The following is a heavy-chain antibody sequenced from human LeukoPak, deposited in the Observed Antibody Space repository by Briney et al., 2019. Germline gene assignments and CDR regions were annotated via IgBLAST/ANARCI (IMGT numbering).Heavy chain of an antibody. CDR2: ILYDGSNK. J-gene: IGHJ4*02. CDR3: ARDRICSGGSCYYFDY. D-gene: IGHD2-15*01. V-gene: IGHV3-33*01. Sequence: VGCLRLSCAASGFTFSSYGMHWVRQAPGKGLEWVAVILYDGSNKYYADSVKGRFTISRDNSKNTVYLQMNSLRAEDTAVYYCARDRICSGGSCYYFDYWGQGTLVTVSS. CDR1: GFTFSSYG.